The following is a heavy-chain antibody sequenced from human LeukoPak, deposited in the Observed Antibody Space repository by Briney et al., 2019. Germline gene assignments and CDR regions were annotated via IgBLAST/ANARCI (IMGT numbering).Heavy chain of an antibody. V-gene: IGHV1-8*01. CDR2: MNPNSGNT. Sequence: ASVKVSCKASGYTFTSYDINWVRQATGQGLEWMGWMNPNSGNTGYAQKFQGRVTMTRNTSISTAYMELSNLRSEDTAVYYCARGRKYSYGKAPFDYWGQGTLVTVSS. CDR3: ARGRKYSYGKAPFDY. D-gene: IGHD5-18*01. CDR1: GYTFTSYD. J-gene: IGHJ4*02.